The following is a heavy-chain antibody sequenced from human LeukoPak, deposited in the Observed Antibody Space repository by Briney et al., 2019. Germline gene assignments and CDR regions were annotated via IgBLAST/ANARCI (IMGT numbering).Heavy chain of an antibody. Sequence: PGGSLRLSCAASGFTVSSNYMSWVRQAPGKGLEWVSSITRSSNYRYYSDSMKGRFTISRDNAKKSLYLQMNSLRAEDTAVYYCARALYDSSGYYSHFDYWGQGTLVTVSS. CDR1: GFTVSSNY. CDR2: ITRSSNYR. CDR3: ARALYDSSGYYSHFDY. J-gene: IGHJ4*02. V-gene: IGHV3-21*01. D-gene: IGHD3-22*01.